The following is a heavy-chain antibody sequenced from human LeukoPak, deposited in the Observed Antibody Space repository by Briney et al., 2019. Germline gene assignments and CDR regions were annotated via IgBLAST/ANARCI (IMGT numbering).Heavy chain of an antibody. CDR3: AKDRSSGSHYYYYYGMDV. CDR1: GFTFDDYA. J-gene: IGHJ6*02. D-gene: IGHD7-27*01. V-gene: IGHV3-9*01. CDR2: ISWNSGSI. Sequence: GGSLRLSCAASGFTFDDYAMHWVRQAPGKGLESVTGISWNSGSIGYADSVKGRFTISRDNAKNSLYLQMNSLRAEDTALYYCAKDRSSGSHYYYYYGMDVWGQGTMVTVSS.